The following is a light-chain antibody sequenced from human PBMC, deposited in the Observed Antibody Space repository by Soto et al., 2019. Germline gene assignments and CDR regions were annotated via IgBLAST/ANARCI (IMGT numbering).Light chain of an antibody. Sequence: EIVLTQSPGTLSLSPGERATLSCRASQSVSSTYLAWYQHKPGQAPRLLIYGASCRETGIPDTFSGSGSGTDFTLTISRLAPEDFAVYYCEQYDSSPYTFGQGTKLEIK. CDR2: GAS. V-gene: IGKV3-20*01. CDR3: EQYDSSPYT. CDR1: QSVSSTY. J-gene: IGKJ2*01.